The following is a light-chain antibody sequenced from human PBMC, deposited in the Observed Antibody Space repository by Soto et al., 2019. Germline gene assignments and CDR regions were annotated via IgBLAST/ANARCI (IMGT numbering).Light chain of an antibody. Sequence: EIGMTQSPATLSVSTGEGATLSCRASQSVSSKLAWYQQKPGQAPRLLMYGASNRATGIPDRFRGSGSGTDFSLIISRLEPEDFAVYYCQQYGSSRTFGQGTKVDIK. CDR2: GAS. CDR1: QSVSSK. CDR3: QQYGSSRT. V-gene: IGKV3-20*01. J-gene: IGKJ1*01.